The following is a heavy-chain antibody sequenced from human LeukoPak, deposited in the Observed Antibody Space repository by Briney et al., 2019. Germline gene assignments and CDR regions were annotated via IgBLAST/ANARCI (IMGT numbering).Heavy chain of an antibody. CDR1: GFTFSSYS. V-gene: IGHV3-66*01. Sequence: GGSLRLSCAASGFTFSSYSMNWVRQAPGKGLEWVSVIYSGGSTYYADSVKGRFTISRDNSKNTLYLQMNSLRDEDTAVYYCARVMYGNGDYWGQGTLVTVSS. D-gene: IGHD2/OR15-2a*01. CDR3: ARVMYGNGDY. CDR2: IYSGGST. J-gene: IGHJ4*02.